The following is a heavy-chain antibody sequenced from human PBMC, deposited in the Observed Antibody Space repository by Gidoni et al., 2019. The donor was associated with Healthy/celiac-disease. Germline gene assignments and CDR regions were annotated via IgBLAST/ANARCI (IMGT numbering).Heavy chain of an antibody. D-gene: IGHD3-3*01. CDR2: ISPGDSDT. V-gene: IGHV5-51*01. CDR1: GYSFTSYW. J-gene: IGHJ6*03. Sequence: EVQLVQSGAEVKKPGESLKISCKGSGYSFTSYWIGWVRQMPGKGLEWMGIISPGDSDTRYSPSFQGQVTISADKSISTAYLQWSSLKASDTAMYYCARQSWSGYSEYYYYMDVWGKGTTVTVSS. CDR3: ARQSWSGYSEYYYYMDV.